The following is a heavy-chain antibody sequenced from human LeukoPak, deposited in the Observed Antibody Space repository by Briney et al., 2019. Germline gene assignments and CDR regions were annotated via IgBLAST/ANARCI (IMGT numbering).Heavy chain of an antibody. CDR3: ARWGTGPTAFDY. D-gene: IGHD1-1*01. J-gene: IGHJ4*02. CDR1: GGSISSSSYY. V-gene: IGHV4-39*01. Sequence: SETLSLTCTVSGGSISSSSYYWSWIRQPPGKGLEWIGSIYYSGSTYYNPSLKSRVTISVDTSKNQFSLKLSSVTAADTAVYYCARWGTGPTAFDYWGQGTLVTVSS. CDR2: IYYSGST.